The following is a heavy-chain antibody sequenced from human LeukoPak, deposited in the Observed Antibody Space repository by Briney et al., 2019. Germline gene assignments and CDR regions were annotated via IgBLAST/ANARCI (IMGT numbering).Heavy chain of an antibody. D-gene: IGHD5-12*01. CDR2: VFFEGNT. Sequence: PSETLSLTCTVSGVSMRGAYWSWIRQPPGKGLEWIGYVFFEGNTRYNPSLTSRLTISADTSRSQFSLKLNSVTAADTAVYFCAKHTSITHAHFDYWGQGILVTVSS. CDR3: AKHTSITHAHFDY. V-gene: IGHV4-59*08. CDR1: GVSMRGAY. J-gene: IGHJ4*02.